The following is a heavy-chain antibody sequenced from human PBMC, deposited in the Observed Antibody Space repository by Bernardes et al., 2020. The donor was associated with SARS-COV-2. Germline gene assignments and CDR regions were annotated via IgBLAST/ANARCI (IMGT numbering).Heavy chain of an antibody. J-gene: IGHJ4*02. V-gene: IGHV4-34*01. D-gene: IGHD3-3*01. Sequence: SETLSLTCAVYGGSFSGYYWSWIRQPPGKGLEWIGEINHSGSTNYNPSLKSRVTISVDTSKNQFSLKLSSVTAADTAVYYCARGERFLEWLPFDYWGQGTLVTVSS. CDR2: INHSGST. CDR3: ARGERFLEWLPFDY. CDR1: GGSFSGYY.